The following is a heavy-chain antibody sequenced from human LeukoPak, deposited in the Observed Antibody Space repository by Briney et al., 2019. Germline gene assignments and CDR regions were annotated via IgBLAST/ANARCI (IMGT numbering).Heavy chain of an antibody. Sequence: SETLSLTCAVYGVSFSGYYWSWIRQPPGKGLEWIGEINHSGSTNYNPSLKSRVTISVDTSKNQFSLKLSSVTAADTAVYYCARGGHFDWLLKRLVYFDYWGQGTLVTVSS. CDR1: GVSFSGYY. CDR3: ARGGHFDWLLKRLVYFDY. CDR2: INHSGST. J-gene: IGHJ4*02. V-gene: IGHV4-34*01. D-gene: IGHD3-9*01.